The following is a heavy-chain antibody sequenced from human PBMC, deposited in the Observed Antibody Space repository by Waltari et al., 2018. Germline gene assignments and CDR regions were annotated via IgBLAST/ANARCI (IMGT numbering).Heavy chain of an antibody. J-gene: IGHJ1*01. D-gene: IGHD2-15*01. CDR1: GGTFSSYA. V-gene: IGHV1-69*01. Sequence: QVQLVQSGAEVKKPGSSVKVSCKASGGTFSSYAISWVRQAPGPGLEWMGGIIPIFGTANYAQKFQGRVTITADESTSTAYMELSSLRSEDTAVYYCASGEEVVVVAATPYFQHWGQGTLVTVSS. CDR3: ASGEEVVVVAATPYFQH. CDR2: IIPIFGTA.